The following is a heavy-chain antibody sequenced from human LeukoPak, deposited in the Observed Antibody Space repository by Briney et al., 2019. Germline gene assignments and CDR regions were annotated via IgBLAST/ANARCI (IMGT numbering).Heavy chain of an antibody. CDR3: ARGDGDFDY. CDR2: IRNDGSNK. Sequence: GGSLRLSCAASGFTFSSYGMHWVRQAPGKGLEWVAFIRNDGSNKYYADSVKGRFTISRDNSKNTLYLQMNSLRAEDTAVYYCARGDGDFDYWGQGTLVTVSS. J-gene: IGHJ4*02. V-gene: IGHV3-30*02. CDR1: GFTFSSYG.